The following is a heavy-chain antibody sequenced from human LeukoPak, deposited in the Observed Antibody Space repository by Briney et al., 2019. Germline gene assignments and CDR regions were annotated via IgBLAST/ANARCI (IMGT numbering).Heavy chain of an antibody. D-gene: IGHD5-18*01. CDR3: ARYQLGRGYSYGPIDY. CDR2: IYHSGST. V-gene: IGHV4-4*02. CDR1: GGSISSSNW. Sequence: TSETLSLTCAVSGGSISSSNWWSWVRQPPGKGLEWIGEIYHSGSTNYNPSLKSRVTISVDKSKNQFSLKLSSVTAADTAVYYCARYQLGRGYSYGPIDYWGQGTLVTVSS. J-gene: IGHJ4*02.